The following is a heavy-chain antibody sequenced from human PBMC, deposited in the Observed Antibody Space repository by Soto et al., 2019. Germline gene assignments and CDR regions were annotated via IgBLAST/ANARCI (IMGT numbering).Heavy chain of an antibody. CDR1: GGSISSSSYY. Sequence: PSETLSLTCTVSGGSISSSSYYWGWIRQPPGKGLEWIGSIYYSGSTYYNPSLKSRVTISVDTSKNQFSLKLSSVTAADTAVYYCARHDCGGDCYSALGSSFDYWGQGTLVTVSS. CDR2: IYYSGST. D-gene: IGHD2-21*02. CDR3: ARHDCGGDCYSALGSSFDY. V-gene: IGHV4-39*01. J-gene: IGHJ4*02.